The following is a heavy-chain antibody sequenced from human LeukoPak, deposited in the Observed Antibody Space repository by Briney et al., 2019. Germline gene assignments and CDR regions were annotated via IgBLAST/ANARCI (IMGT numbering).Heavy chain of an antibody. V-gene: IGHV3-7*03. CDR2: IKQDGSEK. Sequence: PGGSLRLSCAASGFTFSSYWMSWVRQAPGKGLEWVANIKQDGSEKYYVDSVKGRFTISRDNAKNSLYLQMNSLRAEDTAVYYCAREGQRWLVLYYFDYWGQGTLVTVSS. CDR1: GFTFSSYW. D-gene: IGHD6-19*01. J-gene: IGHJ4*02. CDR3: AREGQRWLVLYYFDY.